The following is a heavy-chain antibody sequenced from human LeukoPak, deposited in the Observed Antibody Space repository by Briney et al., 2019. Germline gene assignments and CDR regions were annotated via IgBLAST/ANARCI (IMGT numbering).Heavy chain of an antibody. CDR2: IYPGDSDT. J-gene: IGHJ6*02. CDR3: ARVPGGTPGHYYYYYGMDV. V-gene: IGHV5-51*01. D-gene: IGHD1-26*01. Sequence: GESLQISCKGSGYSFTSYWIGWVRQMPGKGLEWMGIIYPGDSDTRYSPPFQGQVTISADKSISTAYLQWSSLKASDTAMYYCARVPGGTPGHYYYYYGMDVWGQGTTVTVSS. CDR1: GYSFTSYW.